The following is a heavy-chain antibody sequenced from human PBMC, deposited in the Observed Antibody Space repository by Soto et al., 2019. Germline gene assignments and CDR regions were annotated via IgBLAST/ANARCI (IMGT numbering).Heavy chain of an antibody. D-gene: IGHD5-18*01. CDR1: GYTFTSYY. Sequence: QVQLVQSGAEVKKPGASVKVSCKASGYTFTSYYMHWVRQAPGQGLEWMGIINPSGGSTSYAQKFQGRLTMTRDTSTSTVYMELSSLRSEDTAVYYCARDQYSYGWSYYYYYGMDVWGQGTTVTVSS. J-gene: IGHJ6*02. V-gene: IGHV1-46*01. CDR2: INPSGGST. CDR3: ARDQYSYGWSYYYYYGMDV.